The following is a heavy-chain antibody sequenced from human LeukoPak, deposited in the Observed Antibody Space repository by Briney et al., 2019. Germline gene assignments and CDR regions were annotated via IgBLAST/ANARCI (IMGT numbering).Heavy chain of an antibody. J-gene: IGHJ6*03. CDR3: TTTYDSTLYYYYYMDV. CDR1: GFTFSNAW. Sequence: PGGSLRLSCAASGFTFSNAWMSWVRQAPGKGLEWVGRVKSKTDAGTTDYAAPVKGRFTISRDDSKNTLYLQMNSLKTEDTAVYYCTTTYDSTLYYYYYMDVWGKGTTVTVSS. D-gene: IGHD3-22*01. V-gene: IGHV3-15*01. CDR2: VKSKTDAGTT.